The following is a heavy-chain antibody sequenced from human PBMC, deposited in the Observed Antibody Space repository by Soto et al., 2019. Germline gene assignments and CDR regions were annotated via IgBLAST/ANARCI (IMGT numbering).Heavy chain of an antibody. CDR1: GGSISSGGYY. D-gene: IGHD2-21*02. CDR3: AREAIVVVTGGKFDP. Sequence: QVQRQESGPGLVKPSQTLSLTCTVSGGSISSGGYYWSWIRQHPGKGLEWIGYIYYSGSTYYNPSLKSRVTISVDTSKNQFSLKLSSVTAADTAVYYCAREAIVVVTGGKFDPWGQGTLVTVSS. CDR2: IYYSGST. J-gene: IGHJ5*02. V-gene: IGHV4-31*03.